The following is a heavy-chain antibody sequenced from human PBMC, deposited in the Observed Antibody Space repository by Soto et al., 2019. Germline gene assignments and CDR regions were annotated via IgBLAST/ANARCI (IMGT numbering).Heavy chain of an antibody. CDR1: GGSIGGVVYA. CDR3: ARGQFYSGSGNFNNLMFDA. V-gene: IGHV4-30-2*01. Sequence: SETLSLTCAVSGGSIGGVVYAWSWIRHPPGGGLEWIGYIYHIGTFLKSPSLKTRLTMSLDMSNNQFSLTLNSMTAADTAVYYCARGQFYSGSGNFNNLMFDAWGQGIKVTV. D-gene: IGHD3-10*01. CDR2: IYHIGTF. J-gene: IGHJ5*02.